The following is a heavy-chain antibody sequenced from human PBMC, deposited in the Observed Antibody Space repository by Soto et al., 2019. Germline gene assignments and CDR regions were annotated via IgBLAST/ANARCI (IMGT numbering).Heavy chain of an antibody. CDR3: ARDGYYYGSGIQRDAFDI. Sequence: GGSLRLSCAASGFTFSSYSMNWVRQAPGKGLEWVSSISSSSSYIYYADSVKGRFTISRDNAKNSLYLQMNSLRAEDTAVYYCARDGYYYGSGIQRDAFDIWGQGTMVTVS. D-gene: IGHD3-10*01. V-gene: IGHV3-21*01. CDR2: ISSSSSYI. CDR1: GFTFSSYS. J-gene: IGHJ3*02.